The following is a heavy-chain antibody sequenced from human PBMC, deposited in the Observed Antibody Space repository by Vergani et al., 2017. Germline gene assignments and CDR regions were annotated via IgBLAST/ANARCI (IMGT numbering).Heavy chain of an antibody. V-gene: IGHV3-21*01. Sequence: EVQLVESGGGLVKPGGSLRLSCAASGFTFSSYSMNWVRQAPGKGLEWVSSLSSSSRYIYYADSVKGRFTISRDNAKSSLYLQMNSRRAEDTAVYYCARTSSTSEFFDYWGQGTLVTVSS. J-gene: IGHJ4*02. D-gene: IGHD2-2*01. CDR2: LSSSSRYI. CDR3: ARTSSTSEFFDY. CDR1: GFTFSSYS.